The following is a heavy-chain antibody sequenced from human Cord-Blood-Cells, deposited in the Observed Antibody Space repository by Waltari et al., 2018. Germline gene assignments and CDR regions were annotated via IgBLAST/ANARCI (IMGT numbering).Heavy chain of an antibody. CDR2: IIPIFGTA. CDR3: AGDSGYSYGDACGI. Sequence: QVQLVQSGAEVKKPRSSVRVSCKAAGGTFSSYAISWVRQAPGQGLAWMGGIIPIFGTANYAQKFQGRVTVTAEDSTRTGYMEQSSLGSGAAAVYYCAGDSGYSYGDACGIWGRGTMVTGAS. CDR1: GGTFSSYA. J-gene: IGHJ3*02. D-gene: IGHD5-18*01. V-gene: IGHV1-69*01.